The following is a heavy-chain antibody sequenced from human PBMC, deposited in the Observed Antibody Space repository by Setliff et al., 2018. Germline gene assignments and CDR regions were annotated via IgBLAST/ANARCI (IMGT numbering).Heavy chain of an antibody. Sequence: SETMSLTCTVPGGSISDNGYFWGWVRQPPGKGLEWIGNIYFGGNTYFNPSFKSRVTMSIDTSNSQFSLKLSSVTAADTAIYYCARDASASDGRNAFDIWGQGTMVTVSS. D-gene: IGHD1-1*01. CDR3: ARDASASDGRNAFDI. J-gene: IGHJ3*02. CDR1: GGSISDNGYF. V-gene: IGHV4-39*07. CDR2: IYFGGNT.